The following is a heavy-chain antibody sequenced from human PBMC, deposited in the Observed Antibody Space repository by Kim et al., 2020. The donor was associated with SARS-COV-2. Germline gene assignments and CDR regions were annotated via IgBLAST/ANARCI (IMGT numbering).Heavy chain of an antibody. CDR1: GGSFSGYY. CDR3: ARRYVDTAMVVVTAIAYY. J-gene: IGHJ4*01. Sequence: SETLSLTCAVYGGSFSGYYWSWIRQPPGKGLEWIGEINHSGSTNYNPSLKSRVTISVDTSKNQFSLKLSSVTAADTAVYYCARRYVDTAMVVVTAIAYY. V-gene: IGHV4-34*01. D-gene: IGHD5-18*01. CDR2: INHSGST.